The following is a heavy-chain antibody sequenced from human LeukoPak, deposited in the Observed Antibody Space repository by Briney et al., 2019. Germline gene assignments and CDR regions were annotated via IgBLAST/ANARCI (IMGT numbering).Heavy chain of an antibody. V-gene: IGHV4-59*01. CDR3: ARDHRDNWNQRHYHYYYMDV. J-gene: IGHJ6*03. CDR2: IYYSGST. D-gene: IGHD1-20*01. Sequence: SSETLSLTCTVSGGSISSYYWSWIRQPPGKGLEWVGYIYYSGSTNYNPSLKSRVTISVDTSKNQFSLKLSSVTAADTAVYYCARDHRDNWNQRHYHYYYMDVWGKGTTVTVSS. CDR1: GGSISSYY.